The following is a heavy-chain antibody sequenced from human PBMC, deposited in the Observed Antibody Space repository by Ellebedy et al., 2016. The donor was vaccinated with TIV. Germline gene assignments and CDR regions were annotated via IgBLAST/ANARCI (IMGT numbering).Heavy chain of an antibody. D-gene: IGHD3-16*01. CDR2: IKSKTDGGTT. CDR3: STDLIDLNSYDSH. V-gene: IGHV3-15*01. CDR1: GFTFINAW. Sequence: PGGSLRLSCAASGFTFINAWMSWVRQAPGKGLEWIGRIKSKTDGGTTDYAAPVKGRFTISRDDSKNTLYLQMNSLKTEDTAVYYCSTDLIDLNSYDSHWGQGMLVTVSS. J-gene: IGHJ4*02.